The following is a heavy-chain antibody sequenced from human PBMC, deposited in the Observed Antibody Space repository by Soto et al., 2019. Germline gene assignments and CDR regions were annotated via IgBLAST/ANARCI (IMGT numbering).Heavy chain of an antibody. CDR1: GFTFSTSW. J-gene: IGHJ4*02. D-gene: IGHD4-4*01. Sequence: GSLRLSCAASGFTFSTSWMSWVRQAPGKRPEWVASIKEDGSVKQYVDSVKGRFTMSRDNAKNSLFLQMNSLRAEDTAVYYCTTAHRVTTVHWGQGTQVTVSS. CDR3: TTAHRVTTVH. V-gene: IGHV3-7*01. CDR2: IKEDGSVK.